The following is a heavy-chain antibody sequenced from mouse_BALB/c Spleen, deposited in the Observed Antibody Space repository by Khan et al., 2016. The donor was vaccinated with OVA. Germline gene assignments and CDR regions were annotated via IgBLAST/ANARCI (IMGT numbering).Heavy chain of an antibody. J-gene: IGHJ2*01. D-gene: IGHD1-1*01. Sequence: EVQGVESGGGLVQPGGSRKLSCAASGFTFTSYGMHWIRQAPEKGLEWVAYISSDSSTIYYADTVKGRFTISRDNPKNTLFLQMTSLRSGDTAMYFCATSYCYGYYFDYWGQGTTLTGSS. CDR2: ISSDSSTI. CDR3: ATSYCYGYYFDY. CDR1: GFTFTSYG. V-gene: IGHV5-17*02.